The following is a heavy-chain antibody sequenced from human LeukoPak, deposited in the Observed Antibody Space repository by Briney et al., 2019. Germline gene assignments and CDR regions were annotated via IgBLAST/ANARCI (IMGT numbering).Heavy chain of an antibody. CDR1: GFTFSNAW. CDR2: IKSKTDGGTT. J-gene: IGHJ4*02. V-gene: IGHV3-15*01. Sequence: GGSLRLSCAASGFTFSNAWMSWVRQAPGKGLEWVGRIKSKTDGGTTDYAAPVKGRFTISRDDSKNTLYLQMNSLKTEDTAVYYCTTSFDYGDYEFRGGWGQGTLVTVSS. D-gene: IGHD4-17*01. CDR3: TTSFDYGDYEFRGG.